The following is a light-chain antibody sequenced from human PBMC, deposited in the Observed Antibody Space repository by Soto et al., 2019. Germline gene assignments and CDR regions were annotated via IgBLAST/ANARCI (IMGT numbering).Light chain of an antibody. CDR3: QQYNSYRT. CDR2: DAS. V-gene: IGKV1-5*01. Sequence: DIQMPQSPSTLSASLGDRVTITCRASQSISSWLAWYQQKPGKAPKLLIYDASSLESGVPSRFSGSGSGTEFTLTISSLQPDDFATYDGQQYNSYRTFGQGTKVDIK. CDR1: QSISSW. J-gene: IGKJ1*01.